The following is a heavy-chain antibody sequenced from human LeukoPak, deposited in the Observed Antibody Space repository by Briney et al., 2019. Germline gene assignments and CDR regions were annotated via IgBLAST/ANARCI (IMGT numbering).Heavy chain of an antibody. CDR3: TREGYCSGGSCYGGYYYYYMDV. CDR1: GYTFTGYY. V-gene: IGHV1-2*02. Sequence: ASVKVSCKASGYTFTGYYMHWVRQAPGQGLEWMGWINPNSGGTNYAQKFQGRVTMTRDTSISTAYMELSRLRSDDTAVYYCTREGYCSGGSCYGGYYYYYMDVWGKGTTVTVSS. J-gene: IGHJ6*03. D-gene: IGHD2-15*01. CDR2: INPNSGGT.